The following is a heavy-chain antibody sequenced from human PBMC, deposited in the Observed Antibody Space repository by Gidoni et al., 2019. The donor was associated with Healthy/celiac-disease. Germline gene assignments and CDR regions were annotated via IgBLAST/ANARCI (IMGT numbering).Heavy chain of an antibody. Sequence: QVQMVESGVGGVEPGRPLRLSCAASGFTFSSYGLHWVRQAPGKGLGGVAIIWYDGINKYYADSVKGRFTISRDNSKNTLYLQMNSLRAEDTAVYYCARGPGHLGAFDIWGQGTMVTVSS. CDR2: IWYDGINK. J-gene: IGHJ3*02. CDR1: GFTFSSYG. CDR3: ARGPGHLGAFDI. V-gene: IGHV3-33*01. D-gene: IGHD3-10*01.